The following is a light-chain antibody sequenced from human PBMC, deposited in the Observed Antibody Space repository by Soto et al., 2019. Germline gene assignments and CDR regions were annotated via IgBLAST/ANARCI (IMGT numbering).Light chain of an antibody. J-gene: IGKJ2*01. CDR1: QSVSTRY. CDR2: GAS. Sequence: ESMLTQSPGTLSLSPGERATLSCRASQSVSTRYLAWYQQKPGQAPRLLIYGASIRATGIPDRFSGSGSGTDFTLTISRLEPEDFAVYYCHQFRRSPPAFTFGQGTKLEI. V-gene: IGKV3-20*01. CDR3: HQFRRSPPAFT.